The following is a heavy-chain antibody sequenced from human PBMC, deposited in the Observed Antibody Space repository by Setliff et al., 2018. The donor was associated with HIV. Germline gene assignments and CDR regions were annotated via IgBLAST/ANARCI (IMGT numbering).Heavy chain of an antibody. J-gene: IGHJ4*02. CDR2: IHYNERT. Sequence: SETLSLTCTVSGGSASNSRYYWAWIRQPPGKGLEYIGSIHYNERTYYNPSLKSRVTISLDMSQNQFSLKVNSVTAADTAVYYCARYSTLTTNFDYWGQGTLVTVSS. V-gene: IGHV4-39*01. CDR1: GGSASNSRYY. CDR3: ARYSTLTTNFDY. D-gene: IGHD4-17*01.